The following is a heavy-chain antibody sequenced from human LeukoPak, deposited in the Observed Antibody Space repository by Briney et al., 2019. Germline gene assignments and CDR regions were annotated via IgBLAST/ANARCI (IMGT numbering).Heavy chain of an antibody. CDR2: IYNSGST. V-gene: IGHV4-4*07. D-gene: IGHD6-13*01. CDR1: GGFISSYY. J-gene: IGHJ4*02. CDR3: ARSASLVTAPVLYYFDY. Sequence: SETLSLTCTFSGGFISSYYWSWIPQPAGKGLEWIGHIYNSGSTNYNPSLKGRVTMSVATSKNQFSLHLSSVTAADTAVYYCARSASLVTAPVLYYFDYWGQGTLVAVSS.